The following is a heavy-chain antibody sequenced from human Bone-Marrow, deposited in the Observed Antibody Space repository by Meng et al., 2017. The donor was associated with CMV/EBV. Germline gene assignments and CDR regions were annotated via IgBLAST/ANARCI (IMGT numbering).Heavy chain of an antibody. CDR2: MNPNSGNT. CDR3: ARFVSYMITFGGVYYYGMDV. V-gene: IGHV1-8*02. J-gene: IGHJ6*02. CDR1: GYTFTSYG. Sequence: ASVKVSCKASGYTFTSYGISWVRQAPGQGLEWMGWMNPNSGNTGYAQKFQGRVTMTRNTSISTAYMELSSLRSEDTAVYYCARFVSYMITFGGVYYYGMDVWGQGTTVTVSS. D-gene: IGHD3-16*01.